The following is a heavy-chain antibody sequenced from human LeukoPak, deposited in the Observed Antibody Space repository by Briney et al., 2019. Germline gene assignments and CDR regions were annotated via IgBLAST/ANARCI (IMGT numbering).Heavy chain of an antibody. CDR1: GFTFSSYG. CDR2: IRYDGGNK. D-gene: IGHD4-23*01. J-gene: IGHJ3*02. Sequence: GGSLRLSCAASGFTFSSYGMHWVRQAPGKGLEWVTFIRYDGGNKYYADSAKGRFAISRDNSKNTLYLQMNSLRAEDTAVYYCAKEGTYYGGGAFDIWGQGTMVTVSS. V-gene: IGHV3-30*02. CDR3: AKEGTYYGGGAFDI.